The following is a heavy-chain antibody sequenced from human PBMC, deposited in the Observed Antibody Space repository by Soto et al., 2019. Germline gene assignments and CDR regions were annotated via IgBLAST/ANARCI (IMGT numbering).Heavy chain of an antibody. CDR2: INHSGST. Sequence: PSETLSLTCAVYGGSFSGYYWSWIRQPPGKGLEWIGEINHSGSTNYNPSLKSRVTISVDTSKNQFSLKLSSVTAADTAVYYCARPLLGMAPFDYAFDIWGQGTMVTVSS. CDR3: ARPLLGMAPFDYAFDI. V-gene: IGHV4-34*01. CDR1: GGSFSGYY. J-gene: IGHJ3*02. D-gene: IGHD7-27*01.